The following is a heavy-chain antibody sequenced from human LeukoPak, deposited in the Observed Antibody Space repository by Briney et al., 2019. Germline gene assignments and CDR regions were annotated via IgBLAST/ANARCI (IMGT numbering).Heavy chain of an antibody. Sequence: PETLSLTCTVSGGSISSYYWSWIRQPPGKGLEWIGYIYYSGSTNYNPSLKSRITISVDTSKNQFSLKLSSVTAADTAVYYCARWAWVGHGYGSGEYYYYGMDVWGQGTTVTVSS. V-gene: IGHV4-59*08. D-gene: IGHD3-10*01. CDR1: GGSISSYY. CDR2: IYYSGST. CDR3: ARWAWVGHGYGSGEYYYYGMDV. J-gene: IGHJ6*02.